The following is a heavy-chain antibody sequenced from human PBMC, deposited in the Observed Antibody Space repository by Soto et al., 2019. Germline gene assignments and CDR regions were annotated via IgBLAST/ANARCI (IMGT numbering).Heavy chain of an antibody. CDR1: GYTFSAYG. V-gene: IGHV1-18*01. CDR3: ARERGGYSDGDS. CDR2: VNIYRGTT. D-gene: IGHD5-18*01. Sequence: QVQLVQSGAEVQKPGASVRVSCKPSGYTFSAYGISWGRQAPGQGLEWMGWVNIYRGTTNYAQKSQGRVTMATDTATPTPSLDLTSLTSDDAAVYYCARERGGYSDGDSWGQRTPVTVSS. J-gene: IGHJ4*02.